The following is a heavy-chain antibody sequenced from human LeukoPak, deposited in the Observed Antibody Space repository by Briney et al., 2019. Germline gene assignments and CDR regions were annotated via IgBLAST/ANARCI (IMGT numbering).Heavy chain of an antibody. Sequence: GASVKVSCKASGYTFTSYGISWVRQAPGQGLEWMGWISAYNGNTNYAQKLQGRVTMTTDTSTSTAYMELRSLRSDDTAVYYCARVRGIAVAGVYYYYGMDVRGQGTTVTVSS. CDR1: GYTFTSYG. CDR3: ARVRGIAVAGVYYYYGMDV. V-gene: IGHV1-18*01. D-gene: IGHD6-13*01. CDR2: ISAYNGNT. J-gene: IGHJ6*02.